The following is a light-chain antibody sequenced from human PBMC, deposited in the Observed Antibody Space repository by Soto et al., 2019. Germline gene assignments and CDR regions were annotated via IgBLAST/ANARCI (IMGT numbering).Light chain of an antibody. CDR2: KAS. CDR3: QQSYSTPYT. V-gene: IGKV1-5*03. CDR1: QTISSW. J-gene: IGKJ2*01. Sequence: DIQMTQSPSTLSGSVGDRVTITCRASQTISSWLAWYQQKPGKAPKLLIYKASTLKSGVPSRFSGSVSGTDFTLTISSLQPEDFATYYCQQSYSTPYTFGQGTKLEI.